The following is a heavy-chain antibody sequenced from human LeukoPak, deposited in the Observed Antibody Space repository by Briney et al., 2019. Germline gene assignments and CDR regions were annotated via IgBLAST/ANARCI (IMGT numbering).Heavy chain of an antibody. Sequence: PGGSLRLSCAASGFTFSSYAMSWVHQAPGKGLEWVSAISGSGGSTYYADSVKGRFTISRDNSKNTLYLQMNSLRAEDTAVYYCADTPGYCSGGSCARAIDYWGQGTLVTVSS. CDR3: ADTPGYCSGGSCARAIDY. D-gene: IGHD2-15*01. CDR1: GFTFSSYA. V-gene: IGHV3-23*01. CDR2: ISGSGGST. J-gene: IGHJ4*02.